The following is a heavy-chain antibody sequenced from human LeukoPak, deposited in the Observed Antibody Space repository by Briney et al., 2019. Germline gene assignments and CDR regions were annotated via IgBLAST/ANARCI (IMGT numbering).Heavy chain of an antibody. J-gene: IGHJ4*02. D-gene: IGHD3-10*01. CDR2: INPYSGDT. CDR1: GYTFTGFY. CDR3: ARDRDYGSGIFDY. Sequence: ASVKVSCKASGYTFTGFYIHWVRQAPGQGLEWMGWINPYSGDTKYAQRFQGRVTMTRDTSISTAYMELNRLRPDDTAVYYCARDRDYGSGIFDYWGQGTLVTVSS. V-gene: IGHV1-2*02.